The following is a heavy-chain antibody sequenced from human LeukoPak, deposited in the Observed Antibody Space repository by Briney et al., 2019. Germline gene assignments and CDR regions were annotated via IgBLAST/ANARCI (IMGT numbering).Heavy chain of an antibody. D-gene: IGHD6-19*01. CDR1: GFTFSSYA. CDR2: ISWNSGSI. J-gene: IGHJ2*01. V-gene: IGHV3-9*01. Sequence: GRSLRLSCAASGFTFSSYAMHWVRQAPGKGLEWVSGISWNSGSIGYADSVKGRFTISRDNAKNSLYLQMNSLRAEDTALYYCAKDIAVAGMTFWYFDLWGRGTLVTVSS. CDR3: AKDIAVAGMTFWYFDL.